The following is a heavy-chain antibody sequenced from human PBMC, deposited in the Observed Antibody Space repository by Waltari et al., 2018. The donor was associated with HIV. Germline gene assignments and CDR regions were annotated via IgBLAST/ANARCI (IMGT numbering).Heavy chain of an antibody. CDR3: ARDSGPAATTHRL. V-gene: IGHV3-30-3*01. Sequence: QVQLVESGGGVVQPGRSLRLSCAASGFTFSSYAMHWVRQAPGKGLEWVAVISYDGSNKYYADSVTGRFTISRDNSKNTLYLQMNSLRAEDTAVYYCARDSGPAATTHRLWGQGTLVTVSS. D-gene: IGHD2-2*01. CDR1: GFTFSSYA. CDR2: ISYDGSNK. J-gene: IGHJ4*02.